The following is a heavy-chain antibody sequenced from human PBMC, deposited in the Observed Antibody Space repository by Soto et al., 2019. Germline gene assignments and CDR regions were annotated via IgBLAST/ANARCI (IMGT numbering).Heavy chain of an antibody. CDR3: AVVEMATGGSYY. D-gene: IGHD5-12*01. J-gene: IGHJ4*02. CDR2: ISGSGGST. CDR1: GFTFSSYA. Sequence: EVQLLESGGGLVQPGGSLRLSCAASGFTFSSYAMSWVRQAPGKGLEWVSAISGSGGSTYYADSVKGRFTISRDNSKNTLYLQMKNLRAEDPAVYYCAVVEMATGGSYYWGQGTLVTVSS. V-gene: IGHV3-23*01.